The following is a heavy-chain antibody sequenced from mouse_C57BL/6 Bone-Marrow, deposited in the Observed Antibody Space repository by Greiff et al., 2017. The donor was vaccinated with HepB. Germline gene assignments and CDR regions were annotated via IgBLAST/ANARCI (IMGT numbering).Heavy chain of an antibody. V-gene: IGHV5-9-1*02. J-gene: IGHJ1*03. D-gene: IGHD2-3*01. CDR3: TREDDGYWYFDV. CDR2: ISSGGDYI. CDR1: GFTFSSYA. Sequence: VQLKESGEGLVKPGGSLKLSCAASGFTFSSYAMSWVRQTPEKRLEWVAYISSGGDYIYYADTVKGRFTISRDNARNTLYLQMSSLKSEDTAMYYCTREDDGYWYFDVWGTGTTVTVSS.